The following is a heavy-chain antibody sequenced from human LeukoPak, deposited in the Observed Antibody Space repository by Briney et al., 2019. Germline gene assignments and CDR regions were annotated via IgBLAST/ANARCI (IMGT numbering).Heavy chain of an antibody. V-gene: IGHV4-39*07. J-gene: IGHJ3*02. D-gene: IGHD3-22*01. CDR3: ARDNYYDSSGYPGDAFDI. CDR2: IYYSGST. Sequence: PSETLSLTCTVSGGSISSSSYYWGWNRQPPGKGLEWIGSIYYSGSTYYNPSLKSRVTISVDTSKNQFSLKLSSVTAADTAVYYCARDNYYDSSGYPGDAFDIWGQGTMVTVSS. CDR1: GGSISSSSYY.